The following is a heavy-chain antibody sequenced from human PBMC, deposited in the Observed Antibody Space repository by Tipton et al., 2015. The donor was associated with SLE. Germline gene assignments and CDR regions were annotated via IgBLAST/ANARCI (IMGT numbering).Heavy chain of an antibody. J-gene: IGHJ5*02. CDR3: ARGYEGSGSYNWFDL. CDR2: IYYSTST. CDR1: GGSIGRGGYY. D-gene: IGHD3-10*01. V-gene: IGHV4-31*03. Sequence: TLSLTCTVSGGSIGRGGYYWTWIRQHPGKGLEWIGYIYYSTSTYYNPSLKSRVTISEDTSKNQFSLKLRSVTAADTAVYYCARGYEGSGSYNWFDLWGQGTLVTVSS.